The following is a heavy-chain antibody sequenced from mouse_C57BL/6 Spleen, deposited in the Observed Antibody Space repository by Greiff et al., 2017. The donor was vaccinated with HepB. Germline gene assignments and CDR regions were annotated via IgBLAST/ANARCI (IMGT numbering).Heavy chain of an antibody. Sequence: VQLQQSGPELVKPGASVKISCKASGYAFSSSWMNWVKQRPGKGLEWIGRIYPGDGDNNYNGKFKGKATLTADKSSSTAYMQLSSLTSEDSAVYFCAKLYDYGYYFDYWGQGTTLTVSS. CDR3: AKLYDYGYYFDY. D-gene: IGHD2-4*01. CDR2: IYPGDGDN. CDR1: GYAFSSSW. J-gene: IGHJ2*01. V-gene: IGHV1-82*01.